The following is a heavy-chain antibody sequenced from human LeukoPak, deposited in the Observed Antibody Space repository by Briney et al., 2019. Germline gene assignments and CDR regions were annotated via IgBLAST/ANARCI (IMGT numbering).Heavy chain of an antibody. CDR2: IYDTGNT. Sequence: PETLSLTCTVSGGPLSAYYWTWIRQPPGKGLEWIGYIYDTGNTNYNPSLKSRVTMSVDTSKNQFSLKLTSVTAADTAVYYCASGETGSTLGGYWGQGTLVTVSS. CDR3: ASGETGSTLGGY. CDR1: GGPLSAYY. D-gene: IGHD1-1*01. J-gene: IGHJ4*02. V-gene: IGHV4-59*01.